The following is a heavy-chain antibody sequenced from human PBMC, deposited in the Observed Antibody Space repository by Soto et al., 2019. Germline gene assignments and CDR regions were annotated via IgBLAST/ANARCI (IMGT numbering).Heavy chain of an antibody. CDR3: AKGEADDYGGYDAFDI. CDR2: ISGSGGST. D-gene: IGHD4-17*01. CDR1: GFTFSSYA. J-gene: IGHJ3*02. V-gene: IGHV3-23*01. Sequence: GGSLRLSCAASGFTFSSYAMSWVRQAPGKGLEWVSAISGSGGSTYYADSVKGRFTISRDNSKNTLYLQMNSLRAEDTAVYYCAKGEADDYGGYDAFDIWGQGTMVTVSS.